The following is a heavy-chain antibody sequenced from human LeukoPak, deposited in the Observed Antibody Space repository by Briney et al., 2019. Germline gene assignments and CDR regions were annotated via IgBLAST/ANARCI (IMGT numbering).Heavy chain of an antibody. J-gene: IGHJ6*02. Sequence: QPGGSLRLSCAASGFTFSSYWMHWVRQAPGKGLVWVSRINSDGSSTSYADSVKGRFTISRDNAKTTLYLQMNSLRAEDTAVYYCARSITMVRGVIIYYYYGMDVWGQGTTVTVSS. V-gene: IGHV3-74*01. CDR2: INSDGSST. CDR1: GFTFSSYW. D-gene: IGHD3-10*01. CDR3: ARSITMVRGVIIYYYYGMDV.